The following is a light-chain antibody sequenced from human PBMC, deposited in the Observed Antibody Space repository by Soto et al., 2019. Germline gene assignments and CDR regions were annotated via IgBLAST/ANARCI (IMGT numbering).Light chain of an antibody. Sequence: EIVMTQSPATLSVSPGERATLSCRASQSVSSNLAWYQQKPGQAPRLLIYGASTRATGIPARFSGSGSGTEFTLTISSLQSEDFAVYYCQQYNNWPLGFGPGTKVAIK. CDR1: QSVSSN. CDR2: GAS. V-gene: IGKV3-15*01. CDR3: QQYNNWPLG. J-gene: IGKJ3*01.